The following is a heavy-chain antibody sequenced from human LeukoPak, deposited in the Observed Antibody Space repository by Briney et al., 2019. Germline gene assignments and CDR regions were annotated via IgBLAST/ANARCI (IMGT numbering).Heavy chain of an antibody. Sequence: SVKVSCKASGGTFSSYAISWVRQAPGQGLEWMGGVIPIFGTANYAQKFQGRVTITADESTSTAYMELSSLRSEDTAVYYCASSGYSYGGPFDYWGQGTLVTVSS. D-gene: IGHD5-18*01. CDR3: ASSGYSYGGPFDY. J-gene: IGHJ4*02. CDR1: GGTFSSYA. V-gene: IGHV1-69*13. CDR2: VIPIFGTA.